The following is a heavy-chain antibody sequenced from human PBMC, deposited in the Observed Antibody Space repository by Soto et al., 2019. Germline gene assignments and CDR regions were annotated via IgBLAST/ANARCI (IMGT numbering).Heavy chain of an antibody. CDR2: ISAYNGNT. D-gene: IGHD3-10*01. Sequence: ASVKVSCKASGYTFTSYGISWVRQAPGQGLEWMGWISAYNGNTNYAQKLQGRVTMTTDTSTSTAYMELRSLRSDDTAVYYCARDTGLLWFGELSDYWGQGTLVTVSS. V-gene: IGHV1-18*01. CDR1: GYTFTSYG. J-gene: IGHJ4*02. CDR3: ARDTGLLWFGELSDY.